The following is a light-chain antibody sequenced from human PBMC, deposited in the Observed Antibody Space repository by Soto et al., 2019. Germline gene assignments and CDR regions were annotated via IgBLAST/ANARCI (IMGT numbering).Light chain of an antibody. J-gene: IGKJ2*01. Sequence: DIQMTQSPSTLSASVGDRVTITCRASQSISNWLAWYQQKPGKAPKLLIYKASSLESVVPSRFSGSGSGTEFTLTISSLHPDDFATYYCQQYNSYSYTFGQGTKLEIK. CDR2: KAS. V-gene: IGKV1-5*03. CDR3: QQYNSYSYT. CDR1: QSISNW.